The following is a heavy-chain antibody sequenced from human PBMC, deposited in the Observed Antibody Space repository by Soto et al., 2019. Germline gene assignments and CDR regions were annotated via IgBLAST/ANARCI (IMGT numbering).Heavy chain of an antibody. Sequence: ASVKVSCKASGCTLTSYGLSWVRPAPGQGLEWMGWISAYNGNTTCAQKLQGRGTMTTGASTSTAYREPRSLRSDHTSVYYCARTGGYCSRTSCSTESRGSFDIGRQATRVT. CDR3: ARTGGYCSRTSCSTESRGSFDI. CDR1: GCTLTSYG. CDR2: ISAYNGNT. V-gene: IGHV1-18*01. D-gene: IGHD2-2*02. J-gene: IGHJ3*02.